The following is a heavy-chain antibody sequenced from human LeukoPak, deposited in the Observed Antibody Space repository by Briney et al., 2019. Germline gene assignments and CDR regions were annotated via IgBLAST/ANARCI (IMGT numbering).Heavy chain of an antibody. J-gene: IGHJ4*02. V-gene: IGHV3-23*01. CDR3: AKDVGSGSYYGTYYFDY. Sequence: GGSLRLSCAAPGLTFSSYAMSWVRQAPGKGLEWLSTISGSRDSTHYADSVKGRFTIPRDNSKNTLYLQMISLRAEDTAVYYCAKDVGSGSYYGTYYFDYWGQGTLVTVSS. CDR2: ISGSRDST. CDR1: GLTFSSYA. D-gene: IGHD3-10*01.